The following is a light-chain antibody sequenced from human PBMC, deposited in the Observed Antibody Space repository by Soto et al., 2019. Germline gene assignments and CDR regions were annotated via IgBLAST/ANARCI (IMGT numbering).Light chain of an antibody. Sequence: DIQMTQSPSSLSASVGDRVTITCRASQGINNYLAWYQQKPGKVPKLLIYSASTLQSGVPSRFSASGYGTDFTLIISRRQPGDVAIYYCQRYSSVPSTFGQGTKVEIK. J-gene: IGKJ1*01. V-gene: IGKV1-27*01. CDR3: QRYSSVPST. CDR1: QGINNY. CDR2: SAS.